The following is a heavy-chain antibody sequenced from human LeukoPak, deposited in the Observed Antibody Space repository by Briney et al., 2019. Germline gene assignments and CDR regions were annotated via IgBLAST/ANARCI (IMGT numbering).Heavy chain of an antibody. V-gene: IGHV4-34*01. Sequence: SETLSLTCAVSGGSFSGYFWSWFRQPPGKGLEWIGEINRSGSTNYNSSLSLKSRVTISVDTSKNQFSLKLSSVTAADMAVYYCARYDYREYYFDYWGQGTLVTVSS. CDR1: GGSFSGYF. D-gene: IGHD4-11*01. J-gene: IGHJ4*02. CDR2: INRSGST. CDR3: ARYDYREYYFDY.